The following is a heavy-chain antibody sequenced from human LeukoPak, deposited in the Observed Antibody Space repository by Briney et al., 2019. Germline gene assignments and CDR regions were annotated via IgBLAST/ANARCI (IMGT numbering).Heavy chain of an antibody. D-gene: IGHD2-21*01. CDR3: ARDRDWAFDY. V-gene: IGHV3-30*02. Sequence: AGGSLRLSCAASGFTFTSHGMHWVRQAPGKGLEWVAFTRNDGNNKYYADSVKGRFTISRDNSKNTLSLQMNGLRTEDTAVYYCARDRDWAFDYWGQGILVTVSS. CDR1: GFTFTSHG. CDR2: TRNDGNNK. J-gene: IGHJ4*02.